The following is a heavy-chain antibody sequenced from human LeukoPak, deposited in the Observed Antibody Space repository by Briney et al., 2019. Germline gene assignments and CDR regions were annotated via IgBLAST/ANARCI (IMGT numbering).Heavy chain of an antibody. CDR2: IYHSGST. CDR3: ARGRGSGWFGAFDI. D-gene: IGHD3-22*01. Sequence: PSETLSLTCAVSGGSISSGGYSWRWIRQPPGKGLEWIGYIYHSGSTYYNPSLKSRVTISVDRSKNQFSLKLSSVTAADTAVYYCARGRGSGWFGAFDIWGQGTMVTVSS. V-gene: IGHV4-30-2*01. CDR1: GGSISSGGYS. J-gene: IGHJ3*02.